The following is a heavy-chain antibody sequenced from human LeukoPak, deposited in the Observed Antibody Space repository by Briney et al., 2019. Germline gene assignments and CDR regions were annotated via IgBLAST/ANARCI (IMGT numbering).Heavy chain of an antibody. D-gene: IGHD3-10*01. CDR2: IIPIFGTA. Sequence: VASVKVSCKASGGTFSSYAISWVRQAPGQGLEWMGGIIPIFGTANYAQKFQGRVTMTRDTSTSTVYMELSRLRSDDTAVYYCARDFTELWFGEPTPENWFDPWGQGTLVTVSS. CDR1: GGTFSSYA. V-gene: IGHV1-69*05. J-gene: IGHJ5*02. CDR3: ARDFTELWFGEPTPENWFDP.